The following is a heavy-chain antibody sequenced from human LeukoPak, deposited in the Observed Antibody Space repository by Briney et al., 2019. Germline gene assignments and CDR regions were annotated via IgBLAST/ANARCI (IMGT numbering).Heavy chain of an antibody. D-gene: IGHD3-10*01. V-gene: IGHV4-59*12. CDR2: IYFICPT. CDR3: ARAVDYYGV. J-gene: IGHJ4*02. Sequence: GLEWLSYIYFICPTNYTPSLNSPVTISVDPSKNQFSLKLSSVTAADTAVYYRARAVDYYGVWGQGTLVTVSS.